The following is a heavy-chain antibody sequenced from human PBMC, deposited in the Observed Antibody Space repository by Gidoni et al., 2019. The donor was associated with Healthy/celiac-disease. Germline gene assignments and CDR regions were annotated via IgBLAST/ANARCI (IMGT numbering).Heavy chain of an antibody. CDR2: IKSKTDGGTT. D-gene: IGHD3-3*01. CDR1: GFTFSNAW. Sequence: EVQLVESGGGLVKPGGSLRLSCAASGFTFSNAWMNWVRQAPGKGLEWVGRIKSKTDGGTTDYAAPVKGRFTISRDDSKNTLYLQMNSLKTEDTAVYYCTTWDYDFWSGRMDVWGQGTTVTVSS. CDR3: TTWDYDFWSGRMDV. J-gene: IGHJ6*02. V-gene: IGHV3-15*07.